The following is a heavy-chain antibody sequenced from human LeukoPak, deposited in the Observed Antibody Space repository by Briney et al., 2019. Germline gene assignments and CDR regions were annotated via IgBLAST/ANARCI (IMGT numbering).Heavy chain of an antibody. V-gene: IGHV1-8*01. CDR3: ARAPHYGGNSWRWFDP. J-gene: IGHJ5*02. Sequence: ASVKVSCKASGYTFTSYDINWVRQATGQGLEWMGWMNPNSGNTGYAQKFQGRVTMTRNTSISTAYMDLSSLRSEDTAVYYCARAPHYGGNSWRWFDPWGQGTLVTVSS. CDR1: GYTFTSYD. CDR2: MNPNSGNT. D-gene: IGHD4-23*01.